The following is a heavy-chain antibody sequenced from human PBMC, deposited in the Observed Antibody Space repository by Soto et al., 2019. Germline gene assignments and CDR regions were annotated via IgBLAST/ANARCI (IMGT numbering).Heavy chain of an antibody. D-gene: IGHD6-13*01. Sequence: SETLSLTCTASGDSIRSSSYWGWIRQPPGKGLEWIGSIYSTGNTYYNPSLNSQVTISVDTSKNQFSLNVISVTAADTAVYYCRRSSRYSTDVWGQVTTVTVS. V-gene: IGHV4-39*01. J-gene: IGHJ6*02. CDR1: GDSIRSSSY. CDR3: RRSSRYSTDV. CDR2: IYSTGNT.